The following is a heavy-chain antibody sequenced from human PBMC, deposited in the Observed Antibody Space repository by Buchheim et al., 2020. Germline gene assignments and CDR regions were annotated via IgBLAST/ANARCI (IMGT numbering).Heavy chain of an antibody. CDR3: AKGSGSYSWNFFDY. CDR1: GFIFSTYG. CDR2: ISYDGSKK. V-gene: IGHV3-30*18. J-gene: IGHJ4*02. D-gene: IGHD1-26*01. Sequence: QVHLVESGGGVVQPGRSLRLSCAASGFIFSTYGIHWVRQGPGKGLEWVAVISYDGSKKYSADSVKGRFTISRDNSKNRLSLQMHNLRAEDTAVYYCAKGSGSYSWNFFDYWGQGT.